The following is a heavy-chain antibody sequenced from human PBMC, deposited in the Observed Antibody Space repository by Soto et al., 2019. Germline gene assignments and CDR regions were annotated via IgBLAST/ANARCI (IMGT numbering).Heavy chain of an antibody. CDR3: AKDRRDGDFMHILVVDF. D-gene: IGHD2-15*01. CDR2: MSYDETKK. Sequence: GGSLRLSCATSGFSLSSYAMLWVRQAPGKGLEWVALMSYDETKKYYADSVKGRFTISRDTSKNTLFLQMNNLRVEDTAVYYCAKDRRDGDFMHILVVDFWGQGALVTVS. J-gene: IGHJ4*02. V-gene: IGHV3-30*18. CDR1: GFSLSSYA.